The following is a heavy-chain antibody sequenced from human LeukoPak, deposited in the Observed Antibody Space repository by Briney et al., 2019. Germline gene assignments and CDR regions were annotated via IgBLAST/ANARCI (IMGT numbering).Heavy chain of an antibody. CDR2: IYPGDSCT. Sequence: GESPKISCKGSGYSFTSYWIDWVRQMPGKGLECMGIIYPGDSCTRYSPSFQGPVNISADKSISTAYLQSSSLKAPDTAMYYCARHGGVDSSSSQYYYSSYMDVWGKGTTVTVSS. V-gene: IGHV5-51*01. J-gene: IGHJ6*03. CDR1: GYSFTSYW. D-gene: IGHD6-6*01. CDR3: ARHGGVDSSSSQYYYSSYMDV.